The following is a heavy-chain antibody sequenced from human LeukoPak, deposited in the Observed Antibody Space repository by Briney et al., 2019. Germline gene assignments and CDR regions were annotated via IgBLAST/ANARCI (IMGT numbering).Heavy chain of an antibody. CDR3: ARGLPSGNYYDSSGYQTLFDY. Sequence: SETLPLTCTVSGGSISSYYWSWIRQPPGKGLEWIGYIYYSGSTNYNPSLKSRVTISVDTSKNQFSLKLTSVTAADTAVYYCARGLPSGNYYDSSGYQTLFDYWGQGTLVTVSS. D-gene: IGHD3-22*01. V-gene: IGHV4-59*12. J-gene: IGHJ4*02. CDR2: IYYSGST. CDR1: GGSISSYY.